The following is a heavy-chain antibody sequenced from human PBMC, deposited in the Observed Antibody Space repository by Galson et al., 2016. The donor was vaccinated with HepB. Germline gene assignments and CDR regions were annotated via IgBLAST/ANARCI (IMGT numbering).Heavy chain of an antibody. Sequence: SETLSLTCTVSGVSIYSGSYYWSWIRQPPGKGLEWIGYIFYSDSTYYNPSLESRVTISVDASKNQFSLKLTSVTAADTALYYCAREGRSGCFGQYSYYGMDVWGQGTTVTVSS. V-gene: IGHV4-61*01. CDR3: AREGRSGCFGQYSYYGMDV. J-gene: IGHJ6*02. CDR2: IFYSDST. D-gene: IGHD3-22*01. CDR1: GVSIYSGSYY.